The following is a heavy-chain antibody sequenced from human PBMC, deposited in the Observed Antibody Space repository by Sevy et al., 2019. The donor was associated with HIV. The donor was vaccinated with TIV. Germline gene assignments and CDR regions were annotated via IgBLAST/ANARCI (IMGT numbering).Heavy chain of an antibody. D-gene: IGHD1-26*01. Sequence: GGSLRLSCAASEFTFSSYNMNWVRQAPGKGLEWVSSISVSSNYIYYAESVKGRFRISRANVKDTLYLQMNSLSADDTAVYYCARGPPDGSYDYFDYWGQGTLVTVSS. CDR1: EFTFSSYN. CDR2: ISVSSNYI. CDR3: ARGPPDGSYDYFDY. J-gene: IGHJ4*02. V-gene: IGHV3-21*06.